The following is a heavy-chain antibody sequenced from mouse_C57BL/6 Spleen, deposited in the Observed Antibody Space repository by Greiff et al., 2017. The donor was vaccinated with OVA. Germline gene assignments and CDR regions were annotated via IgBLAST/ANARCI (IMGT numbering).Heavy chain of an antibody. D-gene: IGHD1-1*01. V-gene: IGHV1-80*01. Sequence: VQLQQSGAELVKPGASVKISCKASGYAFSSYWMNWVKQRPGKGLEWIGQIYPGDGDTNYNGKFKGKATLTADKSSSTAYMQLSSLTSEDSAVYFCARFITTVVDTFDYWGQGTTLTVSS. CDR2: IYPGDGDT. J-gene: IGHJ2*01. CDR3: ARFITTVVDTFDY. CDR1: GYAFSSYW.